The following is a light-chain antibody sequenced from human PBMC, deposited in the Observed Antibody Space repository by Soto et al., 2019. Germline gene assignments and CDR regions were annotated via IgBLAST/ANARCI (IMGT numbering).Light chain of an antibody. Sequence: QSVLTQPPSASGTPGQRVTISCSGSTSNIGSNYVYWYQHLPGTAPKLLIYTDNQRPSGVPDRFSGSKSGNTASLTISGLQAEDEADYYCGTWDSSLSVVVFGGGTKLTVL. CDR1: TSNIGSNY. J-gene: IGLJ2*01. V-gene: IGLV1-47*02. CDR3: GTWDSSLSVVV. CDR2: TDN.